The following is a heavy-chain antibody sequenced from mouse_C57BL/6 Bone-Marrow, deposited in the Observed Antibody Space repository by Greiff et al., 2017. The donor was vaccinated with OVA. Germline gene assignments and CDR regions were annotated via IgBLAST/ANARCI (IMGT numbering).Heavy chain of an antibody. V-gene: IGHV1-81*01. J-gene: IGHJ4*01. CDR1: GYTFTSYG. CDR3: ARCSYYYAMDY. CDR2: IYPRSGNT. Sequence: QVHVKQSGAELARPGASVKLSCKASGYTFTSYGISWVKQRTGQGLEWIGEIYPRSGNTYYNEKFKGKATLTADKSSSTAYMELRSLTSEDSAVYFCARCSYYYAMDYWGQGTSVTVSS.